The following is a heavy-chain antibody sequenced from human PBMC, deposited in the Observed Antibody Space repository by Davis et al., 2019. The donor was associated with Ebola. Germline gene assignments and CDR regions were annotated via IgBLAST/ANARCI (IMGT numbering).Heavy chain of an antibody. CDR3: AREGGCSGGRCYFNNWFDP. CDR1: GGSFSGYY. J-gene: IGHJ5*02. V-gene: IGHV4-59*01. D-gene: IGHD2-15*01. CDR2: IYYSGST. Sequence: GSLRLSCAVYGGSFSGYYWSWIRQPPGKGLEWIGYIYYSGSTNYNPSLKSRATISIERSKNQFSLKLSSVTAADTAVYYCAREGGCSGGRCYFNNWFDPWGQGTLVTVSS.